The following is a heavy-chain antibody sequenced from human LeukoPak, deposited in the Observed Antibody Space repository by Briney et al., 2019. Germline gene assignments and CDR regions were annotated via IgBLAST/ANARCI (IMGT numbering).Heavy chain of an antibody. J-gene: IGHJ4*02. D-gene: IGHD2-2*01. CDR3: ARGVRYCSSTSCYEFDY. CDR1: GGSISSGGYY. V-gene: IGHV4-31*03. Sequence: PSETLSLTCTVSGGSISSGGYYWSWIRQHPGKGLEWIGYIYYSGSTYYNPSLKSRVTISVDTSKNQFSLKLSSVTAADTAVYYCARGVRYCSSTSCYEFDYWGQGTLVTVSS. CDR2: IYYSGST.